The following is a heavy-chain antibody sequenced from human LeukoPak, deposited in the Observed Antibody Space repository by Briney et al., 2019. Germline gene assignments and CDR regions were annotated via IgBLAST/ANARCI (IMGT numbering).Heavy chain of an antibody. CDR2: IYYSGST. V-gene: IGHV4-39*07. D-gene: IGHD2-15*01. CDR3: ARDHCSGGSCFNWFDP. CDR1: GGSISSSSYY. J-gene: IGHJ5*02. Sequence: SETLSLTCTVSGGSISSSSYYWGWIRQPPGKGLEWIGSIYYSGSTYYNPSLKSRVAISVDTSKNQFSLKLSSVTAADTAVYYCARDHCSGGSCFNWFDPWGQGTLVTVSS.